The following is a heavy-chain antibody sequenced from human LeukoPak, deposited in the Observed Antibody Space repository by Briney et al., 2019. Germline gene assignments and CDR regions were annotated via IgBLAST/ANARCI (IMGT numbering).Heavy chain of an antibody. CDR2: IRSGSSSI. V-gene: IGHV3-48*04. J-gene: IGHJ4*02. D-gene: IGHD2-15*01. CDR3: ARGALSGGSCYNDY. CDR1: GFTFSSYW. Sequence: GGSLRLSCAASGFTFSSYWMSWVRQAPGKGLEWVTYIRSGSSSIYYADSVKGRFTISRDNAKNSLYLQMNSLRAEDTAVYYCARGALSGGSCYNDYWGQGTLVTVSS.